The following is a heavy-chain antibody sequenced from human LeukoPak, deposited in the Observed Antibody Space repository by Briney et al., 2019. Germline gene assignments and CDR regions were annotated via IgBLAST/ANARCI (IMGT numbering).Heavy chain of an antibody. D-gene: IGHD6-19*01. Sequence: GGSLRLSCAASGFTVSSNYMAWVRQAPGKGLEWVSIINSGGSTYYADSVNGRFTISRDNSKNTLYLQMNSLRVEDTAVYYCARVQQWLGPKDVWGQGTTVTVSS. CDR3: ARVQQWLGPKDV. V-gene: IGHV3-66*02. J-gene: IGHJ6*02. CDR2: INSGGST. CDR1: GFTVSSNY.